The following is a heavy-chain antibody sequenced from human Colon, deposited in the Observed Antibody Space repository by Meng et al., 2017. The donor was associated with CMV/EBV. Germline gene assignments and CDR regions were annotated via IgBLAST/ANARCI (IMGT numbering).Heavy chain of an antibody. CDR1: GGSFSGHS. J-gene: IGHJ6*02. Sequence: SETLSLTCAVYGGSFSGHSWSWVRQPPGKGLEWIGEINHWGSTNYNPALQSRVTISVDTSKNQFSLKLSSVTAADTALYYCARFSPVTTHGYGVYYAMDVWGQGTTVTVSS. CDR2: INHWGST. CDR3: ARFSPVTTHGYGVYYAMDV. D-gene: IGHD4-11*01. V-gene: IGHV4-34*01.